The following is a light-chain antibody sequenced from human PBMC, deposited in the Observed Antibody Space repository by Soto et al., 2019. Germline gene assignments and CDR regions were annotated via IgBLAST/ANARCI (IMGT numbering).Light chain of an antibody. V-gene: IGKV3-15*01. Sequence: EIVMTQSPATLSESPGERATLSCRASQSVRSNLAWYQQKPGQAPRLLIYGASTRATGVPARFSGSGSATEFTLIISSLQPEDFAVYYCQQYNNWPRTFGQGTKVEIK. J-gene: IGKJ1*01. CDR3: QQYNNWPRT. CDR1: QSVRSN. CDR2: GAS.